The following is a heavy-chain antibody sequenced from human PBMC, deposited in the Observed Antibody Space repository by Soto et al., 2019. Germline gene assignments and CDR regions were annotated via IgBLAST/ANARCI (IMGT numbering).Heavy chain of an antibody. CDR1: GFTVSSNY. CDR2: IYNGGRT. CDR3: ARDLGNYYSGLNY. D-gene: IGHD1-26*01. Sequence: EVQLVESGGGLVQPGGSLRLSCADSGFTVSSNYMSWVRQAPGKGLGWVSVIYNGGRTYYADFVKGRFTISRDNSKNTLYLQMNSLRAEDTAVYYCARDLGNYYSGLNYWGQGTLVTVSS. J-gene: IGHJ4*02. V-gene: IGHV3-66*01.